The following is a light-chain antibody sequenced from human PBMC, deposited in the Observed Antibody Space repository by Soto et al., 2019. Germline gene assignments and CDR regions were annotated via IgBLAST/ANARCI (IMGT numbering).Light chain of an antibody. CDR2: GVS. CDR1: QSVRSTY. V-gene: IGKV3-20*01. J-gene: IGKJ4*01. CDR3: QQYGAYPLT. Sequence: EIVLTQSPGTLSLSPGERATLSCRASQSVRSTYLAWYQQKPGLAPRLLIFGVSNRATGIPDRFSGSGSGTDLTLTISRLEPEDFAVYYCQQYGAYPLTFGGGTRVEIK.